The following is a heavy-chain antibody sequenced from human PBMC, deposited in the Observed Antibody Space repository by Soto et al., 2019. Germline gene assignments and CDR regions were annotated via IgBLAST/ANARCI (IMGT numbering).Heavy chain of an antibody. CDR3: ATSRYYSGSGSLPYYMDV. CDR2: FDPEDGET. V-gene: IGHV1-24*01. J-gene: IGHJ6*03. D-gene: IGHD3-10*01. CDR1: AYTLTELS. Sequence: ASVKVSCKVSAYTLTELSMHWVRQAPGKGLEWLGGFDPEDGETIYAQKFQGRVTMTEDTSTDTAYMELSSLRSEDTAVYYCATSRYYSGSGSLPYYMDVWGKGTTVTVPS.